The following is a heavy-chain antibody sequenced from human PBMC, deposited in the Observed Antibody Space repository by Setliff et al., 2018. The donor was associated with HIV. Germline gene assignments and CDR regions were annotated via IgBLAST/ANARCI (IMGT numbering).Heavy chain of an antibody. CDR2: FDPEDGNT. J-gene: IGHJ3*02. CDR3: ATVSHTNVAAHDAFDI. CDR1: GYTLTELS. D-gene: IGHD6-19*01. V-gene: IGHV1-24*01. Sequence: ASVKVSCKVSGYTLTELSRHWVRQAPGKGLEWMGGFDPEDGNTIYAQKFQGRVTMTADTSTDTAYMELSSLRSEDTAVHYCATVSHTNVAAHDAFDIWGQGTMVTVSS.